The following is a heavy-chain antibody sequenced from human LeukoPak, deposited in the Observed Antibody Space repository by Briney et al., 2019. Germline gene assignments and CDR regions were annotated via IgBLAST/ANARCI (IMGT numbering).Heavy chain of an antibody. Sequence: GESLKISCKGSGYSFTSYWIGWVRQMPGKGLEWMGIIYPGDSDTKYSPSFQGQVTISADKSISTAYLQWSSLEDTDTAKYYCARRLSTIAISAANDYWGQGTLVTVSS. D-gene: IGHD6-13*01. V-gene: IGHV5-51*01. CDR1: GYSFTSYW. CDR2: IYPGDSDT. CDR3: ARRLSTIAISAANDY. J-gene: IGHJ4*02.